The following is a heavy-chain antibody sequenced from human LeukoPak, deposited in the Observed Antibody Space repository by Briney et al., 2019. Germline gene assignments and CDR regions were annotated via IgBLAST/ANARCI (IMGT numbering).Heavy chain of an antibody. CDR3: ARVEGSVAGKYNWFDP. CDR2: IYHSGST. D-gene: IGHD6-19*01. J-gene: IGHJ5*02. V-gene: IGHV4-30-2*01. CDR1: GGSISSGGYS. Sequence: SETLSLTCAVSGGSISSGGYSWSWIRQPPGKGLEWIGEIYHSGSTNYNPSLKSRVTISVDTSKNQFSLKLSSVTAADTAVYYCARVEGSVAGKYNWFDPWGQGTLVTVSS.